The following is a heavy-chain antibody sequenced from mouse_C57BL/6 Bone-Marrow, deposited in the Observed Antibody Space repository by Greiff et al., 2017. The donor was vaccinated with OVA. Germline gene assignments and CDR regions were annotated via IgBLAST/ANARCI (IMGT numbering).Heavy chain of an antibody. CDR2: IDPETGGT. Sequence: QVQLKQSGAELVRPGASVTLSCKASGYTFTDYEMHWVKQTPVHGLEWIGAIDPETGGTAYNQKFKGKALLTADKSSSTAYMELRSLTSEDSAVYYCTRILYYGSSYWYFDVWGTGTTVTVSS. D-gene: IGHD1-1*01. CDR1: GYTFTDYE. CDR3: TRILYYGSSYWYFDV. J-gene: IGHJ1*03. V-gene: IGHV1-15*01.